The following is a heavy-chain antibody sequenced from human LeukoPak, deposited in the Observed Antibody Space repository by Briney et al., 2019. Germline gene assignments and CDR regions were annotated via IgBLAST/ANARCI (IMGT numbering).Heavy chain of an antibody. Sequence: GGSLRLSCAASGFTFSSYWMHWVRQAPGKGLVGVSRINNDGRSTNYADSVKGRFTISRDNAKNTLCLQMNSLRAEDTAVYYCARVRWGGLYYFDYWGQGTLVTVSS. CDR2: INNDGRST. CDR3: ARVRWGGLYYFDY. D-gene: IGHD3-16*01. CDR1: GFTFSSYW. V-gene: IGHV3-74*01. J-gene: IGHJ4*02.